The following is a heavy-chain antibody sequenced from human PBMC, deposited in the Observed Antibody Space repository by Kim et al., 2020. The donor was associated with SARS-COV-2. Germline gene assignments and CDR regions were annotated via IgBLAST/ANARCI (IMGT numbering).Heavy chain of an antibody. Sequence: GSTNDNPSLTSRDTISVGTYKDQFSLKLSSVTAADTAVYYCARGQRDLDYWGQGTLVTVSS. V-gene: IGHV4-34*01. CDR2: GST. CDR3: ARGQRDLDY. J-gene: IGHJ4*02. D-gene: IGHD2-21*01.